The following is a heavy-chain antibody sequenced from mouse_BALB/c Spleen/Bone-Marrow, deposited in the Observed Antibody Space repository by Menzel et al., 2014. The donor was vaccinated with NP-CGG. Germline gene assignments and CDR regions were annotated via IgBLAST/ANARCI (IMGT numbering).Heavy chain of an antibody. J-gene: IGHJ2*01. V-gene: IGHV7-3*02. D-gene: IGHD2-3*01. CDR3: ARDMGLLRFDY. CDR2: IRNKANGYTT. Sequence: EVMLVESGGGLVQPGGSLRLSCATSGFTFTDYYMSWVRQPPGKALEWLTFIRNKANGYTTEYSASVKGRFTISRDNSQSILYLQMNTLRAEDSATYYCARDMGLLRFDYWGQGTTLTVFS. CDR1: GFTFTDYY.